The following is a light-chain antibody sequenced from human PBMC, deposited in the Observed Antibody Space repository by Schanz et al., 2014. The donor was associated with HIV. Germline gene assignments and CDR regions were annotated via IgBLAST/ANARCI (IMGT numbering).Light chain of an antibody. V-gene: IGLV2-14*03. CDR3: SSYANTDTVL. CDR2: DVS. Sequence: QSALTQPASVSGSPGQSITISCTGTSADVGAYNFVSWYQQHPGKAPKVIIYDVSVRPSGISPRFSGSKSGVTASLTISGLQSEDEADYYCSSYANTDTVLFGGGTKLTVL. CDR1: SADVGAYNF. J-gene: IGLJ2*01.